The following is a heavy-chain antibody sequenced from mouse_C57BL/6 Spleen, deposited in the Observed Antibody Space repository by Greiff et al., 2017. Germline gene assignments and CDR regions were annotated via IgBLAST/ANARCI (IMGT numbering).Heavy chain of an antibody. V-gene: IGHV5-9-1*02. Sequence: EVMLVESGEGLVKPGGSLKLSCAASGFTFSSYAMSWVRQTPEKRLEWVAYISSGGDYIYYADTVKGRFTISRDNARNTLYLQMSSLKSEDTAMYYCTRDPRRSGSSPAWFAYWGQGTLVTVSA. CDR1: GFTFSSYA. CDR2: ISSGGDYI. CDR3: TRDPRRSGSSPAWFAY. J-gene: IGHJ3*01. D-gene: IGHD1-1*01.